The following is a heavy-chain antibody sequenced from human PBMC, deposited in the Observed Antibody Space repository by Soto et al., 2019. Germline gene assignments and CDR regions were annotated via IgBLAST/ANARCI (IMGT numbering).Heavy chain of an antibody. V-gene: IGHV1-18*01. J-gene: IGHJ4*02. D-gene: IGHD4-17*01. Sequence: QAHLVQTGPEVKKPGASVQVSCKGSGYIFTSYGIAWVRQAPGQGLEWMGWISAHNGNTEYAKKFKGRVTVTRDTSTSTAYLELRGIGSDDTALYYCARGRYGDYWGQGALVTVSS. CDR3: ARGRYGDY. CDR1: GYIFTSYG. CDR2: ISAHNGNT.